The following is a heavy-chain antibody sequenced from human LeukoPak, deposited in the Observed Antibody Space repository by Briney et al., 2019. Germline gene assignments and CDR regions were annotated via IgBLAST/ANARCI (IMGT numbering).Heavy chain of an antibody. J-gene: IGHJ4*02. CDR1: GFTFSSYS. CDR2: ISSSSSYI. CDR3: ARDISTYYYDSSGYYYGGDFDY. V-gene: IGHV3-21*01. Sequence: GGSLRLSCAASGFTFSSYSMNWVRQAPGKGLEWVSSISSSSSYIYYADSVKGRFTISRDNAKNLLYLQMNSLRAEDTAVYYCARDISTYYYDSSGYYYGGDFDYWGQGTLVTVSS. D-gene: IGHD3-22*01.